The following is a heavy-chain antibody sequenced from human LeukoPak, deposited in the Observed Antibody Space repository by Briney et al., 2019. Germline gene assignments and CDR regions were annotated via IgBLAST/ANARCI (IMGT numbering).Heavy chain of an antibody. CDR2: ISIESDGTKT. CDR3: ARGGSGCFDI. V-gene: IGHV3-74*01. J-gene: IGHJ3*02. CDR1: GFSFSNYW. Sequence: GGSLRLSCAPSGFSFSNYWMHWVRHAPGKGRVWVSRISIESDGTKTSYADSVEGRFTISRDNAKNTVSLQMNSLRDEDTAIYYCARGGSGCFDIWGQGTMVTVSS. D-gene: IGHD1-26*01.